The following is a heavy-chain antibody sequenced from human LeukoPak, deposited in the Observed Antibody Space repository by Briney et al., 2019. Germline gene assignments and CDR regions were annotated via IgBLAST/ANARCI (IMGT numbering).Heavy chain of an antibody. CDR2: INHSGST. CDR3: ARGYGSGSYFVY. CDR1: GGSSSGYY. D-gene: IGHD3-10*01. J-gene: IGHJ4*02. Sequence: PSETLSLTCAVYGGSSSGYYWSWIRQPPGKGLEWIGEINHSGSTNQNPSLKSRVTISIDTSKNQFSLKLSSVTAADTAVYYCARGYGSGSYFVYWGQGTPVTVSS. V-gene: IGHV4-34*01.